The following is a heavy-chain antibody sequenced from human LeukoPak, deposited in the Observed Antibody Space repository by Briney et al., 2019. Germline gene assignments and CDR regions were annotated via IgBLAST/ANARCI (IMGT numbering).Heavy chain of an antibody. CDR2: ISISSNYI. Sequence: GGSLRLSCAASGFTFSGYSMNWVRQAPGKGLEWVSSISISSNYIYYPDSLKGRFTISRDNAKNSLYLQINSLRAEDTAVYYCARGSRLGVVGRDAFDIWGQGTMVTVSS. V-gene: IGHV3-21*01. D-gene: IGHD3-3*01. CDR1: GFTFSGYS. CDR3: ARGSRLGVVGRDAFDI. J-gene: IGHJ3*02.